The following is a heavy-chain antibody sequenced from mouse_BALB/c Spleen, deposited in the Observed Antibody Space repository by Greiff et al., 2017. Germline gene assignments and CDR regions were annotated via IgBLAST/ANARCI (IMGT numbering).Heavy chain of an antibody. J-gene: IGHJ3*01. D-gene: IGHD1-2*01. Sequence: QVQLQQSGAELVRPGSSVKISCKASGYAFSSYWMNWVKQRPGQGLEWIGQIYPGDGDTNYNGKFKGKATLTADKSSSTAYMQLSSLTSEDSAVYICEAYYGYVGWFAYWGQGTLVTVSA. CDR1: GYAFSSYW. V-gene: IGHV1-80*01. CDR3: EAYYGYVGWFAY. CDR2: IYPGDGDT.